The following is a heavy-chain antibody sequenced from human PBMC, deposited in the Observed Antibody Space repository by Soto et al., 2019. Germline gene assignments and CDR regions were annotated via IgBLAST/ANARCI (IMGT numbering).Heavy chain of an antibody. J-gene: IGHJ6*02. D-gene: IGHD2-8*01. Sequence: QVQVVESGGGVVQPGRSLRLSCAASGFTFRSYAMHWVRQAPGKGLEWVAVISYDVVTIYHADSVKGRFTISRDNSTDTLYLQMDRLRAADTAVYYCARGHTTKWYYYYFGMDVWGQGTTVTVSS. V-gene: IGHV3-30*03. CDR2: ISYDVVTI. CDR3: ARGHTTKWYYYYFGMDV. CDR1: GFTFRSYA.